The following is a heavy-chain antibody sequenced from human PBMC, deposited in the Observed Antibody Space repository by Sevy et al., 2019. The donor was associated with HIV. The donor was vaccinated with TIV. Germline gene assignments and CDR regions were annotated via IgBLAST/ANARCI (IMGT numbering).Heavy chain of an antibody. Sequence: GGSLRLSCAASGFTFSSYAMSWVRQAPGKGLEWVSAISGSGGSTYYADSVKGRFTISRDNSKNTLYLQMNCLGAEDTAVYYCAKDGFKPSVGDENYYYYYMDVWGKGTTVTVSS. CDR2: ISGSGGST. D-gene: IGHD3-16*01. J-gene: IGHJ6*03. CDR1: GFTFSSYA. CDR3: AKDGFKPSVGDENYYYYYMDV. V-gene: IGHV3-23*01.